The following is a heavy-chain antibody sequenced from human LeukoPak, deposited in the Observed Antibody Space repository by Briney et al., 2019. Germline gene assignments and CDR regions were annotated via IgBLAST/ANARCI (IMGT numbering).Heavy chain of an antibody. Sequence: SETLSLTCTVSGGSISSYYWSWIRQPPGKGLEWIGYIYYSGSTNYNPSLKSRVTISVDTSKNQFSLKLSSVTAADTAVYYCARVALVVVVAPRGFDYWGQGTLVTVSS. J-gene: IGHJ4*02. CDR2: IYYSGST. V-gene: IGHV4-59*01. CDR3: ARVALVVVVAPRGFDY. D-gene: IGHD2-15*01. CDR1: GGSISSYY.